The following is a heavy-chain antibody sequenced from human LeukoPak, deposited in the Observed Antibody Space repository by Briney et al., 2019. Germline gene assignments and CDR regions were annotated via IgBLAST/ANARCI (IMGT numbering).Heavy chain of an antibody. J-gene: IGHJ5*02. CDR1: GFTFSSYW. D-gene: IGHD6-19*01. V-gene: IGHV3-7*01. CDR3: ARDEYFGYSSGWRSPWFDP. Sequence: GGSLRLSCAASGFTFSSYWMSWVRQAPGKGLEWVANIKQDGSEKYYVDSVKGRFTISRDNAKNSLYLQMNSLRAEDTAVYYCARDEYFGYSSGWRSPWFDPWGQGTLVTVSS. CDR2: IKQDGSEK.